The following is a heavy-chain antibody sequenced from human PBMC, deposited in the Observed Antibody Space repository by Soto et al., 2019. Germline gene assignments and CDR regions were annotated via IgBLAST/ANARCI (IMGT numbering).Heavy chain of an antibody. CDR3: AKDKRRFLEWVPFGYYYYGMDV. J-gene: IGHJ6*02. V-gene: IGHV3-30*18. CDR1: GFTFSNYG. CDR2: ISYDGSNK. D-gene: IGHD3-3*01. Sequence: PGGSLRLSCAASGFTFSNYGMHWVRQAPGKGLEWVAVISYDGSNKYYVDSVKGRFTISRDNSKNTLYLQINSLRAEDTAVYYCAKDKRRFLEWVPFGYYYYGMDVWGQGTMVTVSS.